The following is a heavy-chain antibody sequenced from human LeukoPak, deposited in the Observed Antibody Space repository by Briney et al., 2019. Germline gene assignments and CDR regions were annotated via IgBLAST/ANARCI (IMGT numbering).Heavy chain of an antibody. Sequence: SETLSLTCNVSGGSISSYSWTWIRQPPGKGLEWIGPIYYSGRTNYNPSLTSRVTISLDTSRNQFSLRLRSVTAADSAVYYCASGGPYSGSPNWGQGTLVTVSS. CDR3: ASGGPYSGSPN. CDR1: GGSISSYS. D-gene: IGHD1-26*01. J-gene: IGHJ4*02. V-gene: IGHV4-59*01. CDR2: IYYSGRT.